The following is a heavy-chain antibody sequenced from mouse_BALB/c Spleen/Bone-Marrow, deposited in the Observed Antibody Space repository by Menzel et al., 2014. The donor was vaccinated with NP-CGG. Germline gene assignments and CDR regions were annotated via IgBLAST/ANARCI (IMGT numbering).Heavy chain of an antibody. CDR3: TREGHSRAPDALDY. Sequence: EVQLQQSGAELVKPGASVKLSCTASGFNVKDTYMQWVKQRPEQGLEWIGRIDPANGNTQYDPTFQGKATITTDTSSNPASLQPSSRTSEDTAVYYCTREGHSRAPDALDYGGQDPSLPVPS. J-gene: IGHJ4*01. CDR1: GFNVKDTY. V-gene: IGHV14-3*02. D-gene: IGHD3-3*01. CDR2: IDPANGNT.